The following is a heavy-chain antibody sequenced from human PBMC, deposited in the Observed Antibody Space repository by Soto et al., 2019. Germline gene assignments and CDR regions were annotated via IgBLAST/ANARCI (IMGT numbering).Heavy chain of an antibody. CDR1: GFTFSKYG. D-gene: IGHD1-7*01. V-gene: IGHV3-30*18. J-gene: IGHJ6*02. Sequence: QVQLVESGGGVVQPGRSLTLSCAASGFTFSKYGLHWVRQAPGKGLEWVAVISDDGSSAYYADSVRGQFTISRDNSKNTLYLQVNSLRGEDTAVYHCAKDKWRELELRCAMDVWGQGTTVTVSS. CDR2: ISDDGSSA. CDR3: AKDKWRELELRCAMDV.